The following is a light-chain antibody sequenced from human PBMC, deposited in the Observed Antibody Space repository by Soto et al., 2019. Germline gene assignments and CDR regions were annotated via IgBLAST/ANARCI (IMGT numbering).Light chain of an antibody. J-gene: IGKJ4*01. CDR3: QQYGNSPLT. CDR1: QRVGDD. Sequence: ETVMTQSPATLSVSPGQGATLSCRASQRVGDDLAWYQQKPGQAPRLLIYGASTRATGIPDRFSGSGSGTDFTLTISRLEPEDFALYYCQQYGNSPLTFGGGTKVDIK. V-gene: IGKV3-15*01. CDR2: GAS.